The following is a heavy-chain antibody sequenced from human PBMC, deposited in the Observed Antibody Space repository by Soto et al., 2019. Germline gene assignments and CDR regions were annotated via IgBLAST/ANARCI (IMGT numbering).Heavy chain of an antibody. Sequence: TSETLSLTCTVSGGSISSYYWSWIRQPPGKGLEWIGYIYYSGSTNYNPSLKSRVTISVDTSKNQFSLKLSSVTAADTAVYYCARGWFGELSPDYWGQGTLVTVSS. D-gene: IGHD3-10*01. V-gene: IGHV4-59*01. CDR1: GGSISSYY. CDR3: ARGWFGELSPDY. CDR2: IYYSGST. J-gene: IGHJ4*02.